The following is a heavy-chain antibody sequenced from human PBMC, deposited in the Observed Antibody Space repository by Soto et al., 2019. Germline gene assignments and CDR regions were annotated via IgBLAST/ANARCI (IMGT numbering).Heavy chain of an antibody. CDR1: GGTFSSYA. V-gene: IGHV1-69*01. D-gene: IGHD5-18*01. CDR3: ARDRGVDTAMAPHQGGMDV. CDR2: IIPIFGTA. J-gene: IGHJ6*02. Sequence: QVQLVQSGAEVKKPGSSVKVSCKASGGTFSSYAISWVRQAPGQGLEGMGGIIPIFGTANYAQKFQGRVTITADESTSTAYMELSSLRSEDTAVYYCARDRGVDTAMAPHQGGMDVWGQGTTVTVSS.